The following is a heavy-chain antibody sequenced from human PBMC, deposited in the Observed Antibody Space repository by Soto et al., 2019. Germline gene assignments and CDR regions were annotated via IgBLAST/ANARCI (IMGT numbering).Heavy chain of an antibody. V-gene: IGHV1-2*02. Sequence: ASVKVSCKASGYTFSDYYIHWVREAPGQGLEWMGWINPSSGGTIYTQRFQGRVTMTRDTSISTVYMELSRLTSDDTAVYYCAREMGVIGAPGYNWLDPWGQGALVTV. CDR3: AREMGVIGAPGYNWLDP. D-gene: IGHD1-26*01. J-gene: IGHJ5*02. CDR1: GYTFSDYY. CDR2: INPSSGGT.